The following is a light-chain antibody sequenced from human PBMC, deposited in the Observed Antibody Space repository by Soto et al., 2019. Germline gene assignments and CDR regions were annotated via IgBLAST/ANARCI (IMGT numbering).Light chain of an antibody. J-gene: IGLJ2*01. Sequence: QSVLTQPPSVSAAPGQKVTISCSGSSSNIGNNYVSWYQQLPGTAPKLLIYDNNKRPSGIPDRFSGSKSGTSATLGITGLQTWDEADYYCGTWDSSLSAGDVVFGGGTQLTVL. CDR1: SSNIGNNY. CDR3: GTWDSSLSAGDVV. V-gene: IGLV1-51*01. CDR2: DNN.